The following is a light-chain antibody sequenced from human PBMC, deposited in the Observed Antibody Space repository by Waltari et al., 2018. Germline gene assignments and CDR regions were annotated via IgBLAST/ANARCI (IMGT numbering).Light chain of an antibody. CDR3: QETLKTPLA. J-gene: IGKJ4*01. Sequence: DIQMTQSPSSLSASVGDRVTITCRAIATITELLSWYQQKSRLAPRLLIPAASRLQNGVPTRFSGSGSGTNFTLTIANLQPEDFATYYCQETLKTPLAFGGGT. CDR2: AAS. V-gene: IGKV1-39*01. CDR1: ATITEL.